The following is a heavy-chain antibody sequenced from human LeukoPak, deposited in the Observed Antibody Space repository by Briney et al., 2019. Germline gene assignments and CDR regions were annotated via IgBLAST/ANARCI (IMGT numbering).Heavy chain of an antibody. Sequence: GGSLRLSCAASGFTVSNTYMTWVRQAPGKGLEWVSVIYSAVTTDYADSVKGRFIISRDNSKSTVYLQMNSLRGEDTAMYYCARALEAAAGFDYWGQGTLVSVSS. CDR1: GFTVSNTY. J-gene: IGHJ4*02. V-gene: IGHV3-53*01. CDR3: ARALEAAAGFDY. D-gene: IGHD6-13*01. CDR2: IYSAVTT.